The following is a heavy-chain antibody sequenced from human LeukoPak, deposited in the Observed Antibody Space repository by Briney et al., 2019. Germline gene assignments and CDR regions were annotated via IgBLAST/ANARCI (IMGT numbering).Heavy chain of an antibody. J-gene: IGHJ4*02. CDR1: GGTFSSYA. CDR2: IIPILGIA. D-gene: IGHD3-10*01. Sequence: SVKVSCKASGGTFSSYAISWVRQAPGQGLEWMGRIIPILGIANYAQKFQGRVTITADKSTSTAYMELSSLRSEDTAVYYCARDLGYYGSGSPETYFDYWGQGTLVTVSS. CDR3: ARDLGYYGSGSPETYFDY. V-gene: IGHV1-69*04.